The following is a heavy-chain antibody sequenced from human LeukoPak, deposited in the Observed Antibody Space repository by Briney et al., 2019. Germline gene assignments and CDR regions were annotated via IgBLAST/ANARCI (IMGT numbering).Heavy chain of an antibody. V-gene: IGHV4-61*02. CDR2: IYTSGST. CDR3: ARHVGIVVVPALNGGYNWFDP. J-gene: IGHJ5*02. D-gene: IGHD2-2*03. CDR1: GGSISSGSYY. Sequence: SETLSLTCTVSGGSISSGSYYWSWIRQPAGKGLEWIGRIYTSGSTNYNPSLKSRVTISVDTSKNRFSLKLSSVTAADTAVYYCARHVGIVVVPALNGGYNWFDPWGQGTLVTVSS.